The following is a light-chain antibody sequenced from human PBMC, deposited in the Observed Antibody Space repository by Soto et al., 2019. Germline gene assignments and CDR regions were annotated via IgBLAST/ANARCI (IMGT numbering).Light chain of an antibody. CDR3: SSYTTISTYV. V-gene: IGLV2-14*01. J-gene: IGLJ1*01. CDR1: SSDVGGHNY. Sequence: QSVLTQPASVSGSPGQSITISYTGTSSDVGGHNYVSWYQQHPGKAPKLMIYDVRNRPSGVSNRFSGSKSVNTASLTISGLQAEDEADYYCSSYTTISTYVFGTGTKVTVL. CDR2: DVR.